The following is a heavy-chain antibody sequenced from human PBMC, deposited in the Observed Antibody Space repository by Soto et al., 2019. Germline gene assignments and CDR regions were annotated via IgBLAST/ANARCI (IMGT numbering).Heavy chain of an antibody. V-gene: IGHV1-69*12. CDR1: GGTFSSYA. D-gene: IGHD5-12*01. CDR3: AREGAGVDSGYDSDWFDP. J-gene: IGHJ5*02. CDR2: IIPIFGTA. Sequence: QVQLVQSGAEVKKPGSSVKVSCKASGGTFSSYAISWVRQAPGQGLEWMGGIIPIFGTANYAQKFQGRVTITADESTSKAYRERSSLRCEDTAVYSCAREGAGVDSGYDSDWFDPWGQGTLVTVSS.